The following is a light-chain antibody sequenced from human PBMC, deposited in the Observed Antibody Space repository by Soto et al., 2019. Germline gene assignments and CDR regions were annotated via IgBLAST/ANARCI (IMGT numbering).Light chain of an antibody. CDR1: GSDFGDFES. Sequence: QSVLAQPASVSGSPGQSITISCTGTGSDFGDFESVSWYLHHPNKAPQLVIYKVSNRFPGVSDRFSGSKSGNTASLTISGLQIEDEADYYCSSLTTSYSLIFGTGTKLTVL. V-gene: IGLV2-14*01. J-gene: IGLJ1*01. CDR3: SSLTTSYSLI. CDR2: KVS.